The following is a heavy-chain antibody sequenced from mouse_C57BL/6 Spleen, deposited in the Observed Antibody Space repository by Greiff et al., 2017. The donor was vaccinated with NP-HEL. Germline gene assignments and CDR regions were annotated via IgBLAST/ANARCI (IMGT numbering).Heavy chain of an antibody. CDR2: IDPSDSET. D-gene: IGHD3-2*02. CDR3: ARAQATYYFDY. V-gene: IGHV1-52*01. Sequence: VQLQQPGAELVRPGSSVKLSCKASGYTFTSYWMHWVKQRPIQGLEWIGNIDPSDSETHYNQKFKDKATLTVDKSSSTAYMQLSSLTSEDSAVYYCARAQATYYFDYWGQGTTLTVSS. J-gene: IGHJ2*01. CDR1: GYTFTSYW.